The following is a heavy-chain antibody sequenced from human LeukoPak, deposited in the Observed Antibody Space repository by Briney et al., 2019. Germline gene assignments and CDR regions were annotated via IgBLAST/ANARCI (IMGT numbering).Heavy chain of an antibody. CDR1: GGSISSSSYY. CDR2: IYYSGST. D-gene: IGHD5-12*01. Sequence: PSETLSLTCTVSGGSISSSSYYWGWIRQPPGKGLQWIGSIYYSGSTYYNPSLKSRVTISVDTSKNQFSLKLSSVTAADTAVYYCARHQVATAHFDYWGQGTLVTVSS. V-gene: IGHV4-39*01. J-gene: IGHJ4*02. CDR3: ARHQVATAHFDY.